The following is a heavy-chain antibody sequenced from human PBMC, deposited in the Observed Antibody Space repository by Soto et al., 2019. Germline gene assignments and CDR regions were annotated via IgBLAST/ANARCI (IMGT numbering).Heavy chain of an antibody. CDR1: GYTFTSYG. V-gene: IGHV1-18*01. Sequence: ASVKVSCKVSGYTFTSYGMSWMRQAPGQGLEWMGWISTYNGSTNYAQNLQGRVSMTTDTSTSTAYMELRSLRSDDTAVYYCARGPGLMVYAMKYYHYGMDVWGQGTTVPVSS. D-gene: IGHD2-8*01. CDR3: ARGPGLMVYAMKYYHYGMDV. CDR2: ISTYNGST. J-gene: IGHJ6*02.